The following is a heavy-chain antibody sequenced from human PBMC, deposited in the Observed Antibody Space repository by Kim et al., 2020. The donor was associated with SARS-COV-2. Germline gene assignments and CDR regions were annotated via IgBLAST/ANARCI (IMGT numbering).Heavy chain of an antibody. D-gene: IGHD3-16*01. V-gene: IGHV5-51*01. J-gene: IGHJ6*02. Sequence: GESLKISCKGSGYSFTSYWIGWVRQMPGKGLEWMGIIYPGDSDTRYSPSFQGQVTISADKSISTAYLQWSSLKASDTAMYYCARQGLGAPSRGYYYYYGMDVWGQGTTVTVSS. CDR3: ARQGLGAPSRGYYYYYGMDV. CDR1: GYSFTSYW. CDR2: IYPGDSDT.